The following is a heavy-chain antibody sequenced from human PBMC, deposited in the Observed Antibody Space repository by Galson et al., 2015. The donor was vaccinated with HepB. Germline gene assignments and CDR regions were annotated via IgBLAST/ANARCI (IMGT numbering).Heavy chain of an antibody. Sequence: SLRLSCAASGFTFSSYAMSWVRQAPGKGLEWVAVISYDGSNKYYADSVKGRFTISRDNSKNTLYLQMNSLRAEDTAVYYCAKANSQDYYDSTPDYWGQGTLVTVSS. CDR3: AKANSQDYYDSTPDY. CDR2: ISYDGSNK. CDR1: GFTFSSYA. D-gene: IGHD3-22*01. V-gene: IGHV3-30*18. J-gene: IGHJ4*02.